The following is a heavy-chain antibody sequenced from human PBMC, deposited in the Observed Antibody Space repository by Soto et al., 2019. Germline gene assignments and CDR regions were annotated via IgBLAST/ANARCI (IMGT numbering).Heavy chain of an antibody. CDR3: ARGGAVATRGNFDH. V-gene: IGHV4-4*07. CDR1: GDSISNYY. J-gene: IGHJ4*02. CDR2: IYSNGNT. Sequence: AETLSLTCTVSGDSISNYYWSWMRLPAGKGLEWIGRIYSNGNTYYNPYLKSRVCMSVETSKNQFYLILKSVTAADTAVYYWARGGAVATRGNFDHWGQGNLVTVSP. D-gene: IGHD5-12*01.